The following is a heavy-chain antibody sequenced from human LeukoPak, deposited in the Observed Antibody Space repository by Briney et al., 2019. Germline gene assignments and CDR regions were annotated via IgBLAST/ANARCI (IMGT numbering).Heavy chain of an antibody. CDR2: INPSGGST. CDR3: ARGSEGYYYGSGSNY. Sequence: ASVKVSCKASGYTFTSYYMHWVRQAPGQGLEWMGIINPSGGSTSYAQKFQGRVTITADESTSTAYMELSSLRSEDTAVYYCARGSEGYYYGSGSNYWGQGTLVTVSS. J-gene: IGHJ4*02. V-gene: IGHV1-46*01. D-gene: IGHD3-10*01. CDR1: GYTFTSYY.